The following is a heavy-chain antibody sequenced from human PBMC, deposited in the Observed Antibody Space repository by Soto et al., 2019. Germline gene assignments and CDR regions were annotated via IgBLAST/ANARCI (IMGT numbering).Heavy chain of an antibody. D-gene: IGHD3-3*01. CDR3: AKSLVGFLDWVRDNYNYGMDV. V-gene: IGHV1-2*02. Sequence: QVQLVQSGAEVKKPGASVKVSCKVSGHTFTAYYIHWVRQAPGQGLEWMGWINPNSGDTNYAQKFQGRVTITRDTSARTVYMELSRLRSYDTAVYYCAKSLVGFLDWVRDNYNYGMDVWGQGTTVTVSS. CDR1: GHTFTAYY. CDR2: INPNSGDT. J-gene: IGHJ6*02.